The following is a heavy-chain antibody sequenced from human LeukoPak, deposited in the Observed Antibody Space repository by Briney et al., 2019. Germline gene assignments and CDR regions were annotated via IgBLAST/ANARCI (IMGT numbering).Heavy chain of an antibody. V-gene: IGHV1-46*01. Sequence: ASVKVSCKASGYTFTSYDINWVRQATGQGLEWMGIINPSGGSTSYAQKFQGRVTMTRDTSTSTVYMELSSLRSEDTAVYYCASTVPGIAAAGQVPNYWGQGTLVTVSS. CDR2: INPSGGST. J-gene: IGHJ4*02. CDR1: GYTFTSYD. D-gene: IGHD6-13*01. CDR3: ASTVPGIAAAGQVPNY.